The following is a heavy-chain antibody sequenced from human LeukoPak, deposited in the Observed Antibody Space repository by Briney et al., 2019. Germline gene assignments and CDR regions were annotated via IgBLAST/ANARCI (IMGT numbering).Heavy chain of an antibody. CDR2: IYTSGST. J-gene: IGHJ6*03. Sequence: SETLSLTCTVSGCSISSYYWSWIRQAAGKGLEWIGRIYTSGSTNYNAALESRRTMLVDTSKNQFSLQLRPVTAADTAVYYCARDSGSYYYYYMDVWGTGTTVTVSS. V-gene: IGHV4-4*07. D-gene: IGHD1-26*01. CDR1: GCSISSYY. CDR3: ARDSGSYYYYYMDV.